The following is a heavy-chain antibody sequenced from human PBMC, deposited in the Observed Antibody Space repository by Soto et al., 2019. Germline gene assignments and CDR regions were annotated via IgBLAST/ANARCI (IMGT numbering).Heavy chain of an antibody. CDR3: AVTPYYDFWSGYYFYYGMDV. CDR2: IYHSGST. J-gene: IGHJ6*02. V-gene: IGHV4-30-2*01. Sequence: SETLSLTCAVSGGSISSGGYSWSWIRQPPGKGLEWIGYIYHSGSTYYNPSLKSRVTISVDTSKNQFSLKLSSVTAADTAVYYCAVTPYYDFWSGYYFYYGMDVWGQGTTVTVSS. CDR1: GGSISSGGYS. D-gene: IGHD3-3*01.